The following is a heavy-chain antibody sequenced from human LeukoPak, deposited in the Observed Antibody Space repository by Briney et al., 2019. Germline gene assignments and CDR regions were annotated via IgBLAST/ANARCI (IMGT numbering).Heavy chain of an antibody. J-gene: IGHJ4*02. CDR2: ISAYNGNT. D-gene: IGHD1-26*01. Sequence: ASVKVSCKASGYTSTSYGISWVRQAPGQGLEWMGWISAYNGNTNYAQKLQGRVTMTTDTSTSTAYMELRSLRSDDTAVYYCARDAWIVGALDYWGQGTLVTVSS. CDR3: ARDAWIVGALDY. V-gene: IGHV1-18*01. CDR1: GYTSTSYG.